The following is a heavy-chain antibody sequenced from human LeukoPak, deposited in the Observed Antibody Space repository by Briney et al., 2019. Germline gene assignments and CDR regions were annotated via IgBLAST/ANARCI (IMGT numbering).Heavy chain of an antibody. V-gene: IGHV5-51*01. Sequence: GESLKISCKGSGYSFTSYWIGWARQMPGKGLEWMGIIYPGDSDTRYSPSFQGQVTISADKSISTAYLQWSSLKASDTAMYYCTRPPLYYGSGSYDYFDYWGQGTLVTVSS. CDR1: GYSFTSYW. CDR2: IYPGDSDT. CDR3: TRPPLYYGSGSYDYFDY. J-gene: IGHJ4*02. D-gene: IGHD3-10*01.